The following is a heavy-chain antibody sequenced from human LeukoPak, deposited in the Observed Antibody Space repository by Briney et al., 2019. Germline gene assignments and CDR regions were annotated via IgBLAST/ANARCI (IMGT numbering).Heavy chain of an antibody. V-gene: IGHV4-39*07. CDR3: ARVKAGSGSYYNDRTPRNFDY. CDR2: IYYSGST. J-gene: IGHJ4*02. D-gene: IGHD3-10*01. Sequence: SETLSLTCTVSGGSISSSSYYWGWIRQPPGKGLEWIGSIYYSGSTYYNPPLKSRVTISVDTSKNQFSLKLSSVTAADTAVYYCARVKAGSGSYYNDRTPRNFDYWGQGTLVTVSS. CDR1: GGSISSSSYY.